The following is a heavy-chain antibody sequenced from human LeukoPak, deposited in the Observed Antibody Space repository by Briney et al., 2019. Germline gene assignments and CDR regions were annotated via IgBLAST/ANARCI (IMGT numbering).Heavy chain of an antibody. V-gene: IGHV4-34*01. CDR1: GGSFSGYY. Sequence: PSETLSLTCAVYGGSFSGYYWSWIRQPPGKGLEWIGEINHSGGTNYNPSLKSRVTISVDTSKNQFSLKLSSVTAADTAVYYCARDAPSYYYDSSGYSHAFDIWGQGTMVTVSS. CDR3: ARDAPSYYYDSSGYSHAFDI. CDR2: INHSGGT. D-gene: IGHD3-22*01. J-gene: IGHJ3*02.